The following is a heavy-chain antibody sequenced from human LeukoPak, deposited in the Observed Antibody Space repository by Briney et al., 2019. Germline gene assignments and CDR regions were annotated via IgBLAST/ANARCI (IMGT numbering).Heavy chain of an antibody. D-gene: IGHD1-26*01. J-gene: IGHJ4*02. V-gene: IGHV4-39*02. CDR2: IYYSGST. Sequence: SETLSLTCTVSGGSISSSSYYWGWIRQPPGKGLEWIGSIYYSGSTYYNPSLKSRVTISVDTSKNQFSLKLSSVTAADTAVYYCARDQVGAIYYFDYWGQGTLVTVSS. CDR3: ARDQVGAIYYFDY. CDR1: GGSISSSSYY.